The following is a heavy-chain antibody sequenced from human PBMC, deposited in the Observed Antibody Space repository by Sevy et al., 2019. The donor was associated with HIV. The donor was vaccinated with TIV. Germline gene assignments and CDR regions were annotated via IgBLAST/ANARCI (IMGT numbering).Heavy chain of an antibody. J-gene: IGHJ6*03. CDR3: SRAIQVCESPHYYYYMDV. CDR2: TYYRSEWSQ. V-gene: IGHV6-1*01. D-gene: IGHD5-18*01. CDR1: GDSVSSHLVA. Sequence: KQSQTLSLTCGISGDSVSSHLVAWNWIRQSPSRGLEWLGRTYYRSEWSQEYAVFVKGRVTIESDTSKNEFPRHLTSVNAEDTAVYYCSRAIQVCESPHYYYYMDVWGQGTAVTVSS.